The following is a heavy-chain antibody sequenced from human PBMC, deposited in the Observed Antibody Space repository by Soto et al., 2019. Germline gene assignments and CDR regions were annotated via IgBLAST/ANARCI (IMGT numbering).Heavy chain of an antibody. Sequence: GGSLRLSCAASGFIFSSYSMSWVRQAPGKGLEWVSAISADAGSTFYVDSVRGRFTVSRDNSKNTLYLHMNSLTAEDTAIYYCAKGVAPDYWGQGTLVTVSS. J-gene: IGHJ4*02. CDR1: GFIFSSYS. V-gene: IGHV3-23*01. CDR3: AKGVAPDY. CDR2: ISADAGST. D-gene: IGHD2-15*01.